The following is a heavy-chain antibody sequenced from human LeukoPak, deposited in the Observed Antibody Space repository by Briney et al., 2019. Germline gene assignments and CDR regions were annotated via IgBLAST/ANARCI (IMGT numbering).Heavy chain of an antibody. CDR2: INPNSGGA. Sequence: GASVKVSCKASGYTFTGYYMHWVGQAPGQGLGWMGWINPNSGGANYAQKFQGRVTMTRDTSISTAYMELSRLRSDDTAVYYCARGVVIAPQTFDYWGQGTLVTVSS. D-gene: IGHD2-21*01. CDR1: GYTFTGYY. V-gene: IGHV1-2*02. CDR3: ARGVVIAPQTFDY. J-gene: IGHJ4*02.